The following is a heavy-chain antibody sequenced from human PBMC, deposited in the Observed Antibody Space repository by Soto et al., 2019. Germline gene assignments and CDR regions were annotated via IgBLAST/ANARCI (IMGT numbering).Heavy chain of an antibody. CDR2: IYYDGST. D-gene: IGHD3-9*01. CDR3: ARGGLRYFDWLLSAEYFQH. V-gene: IGHV4-59*12. CDR1: GSSISSFY. J-gene: IGHJ1*01. Sequence: SETLSLTCTVSGSSISSFYWSWIRQPPGKELEWIGYIYYDGSTNYNPSLKSRVAISLDTSKNQFSLKLSSVTAADTAVYYCARGGLRYFDWLLSAEYFQHWGQGTLVTVSS.